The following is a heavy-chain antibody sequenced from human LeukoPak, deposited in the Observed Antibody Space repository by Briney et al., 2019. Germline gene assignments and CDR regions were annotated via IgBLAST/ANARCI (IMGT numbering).Heavy chain of an antibody. CDR3: AKDHYDSSGYYSLWYYYYGMDV. V-gene: IGHV3-30*18. CDR1: GFTFSSYG. D-gene: IGHD3-22*01. Sequence: HPGRSLRLSCAASGFTFSSYGMHWVRQAPGKGLEWVAVISYDGSNKYYADSVKGRFTISRDNSKNTLYLQMNSLRAEDTAVYYCAKDHYDSSGYYSLWYYYYGMDVWGRGTTVTVSS. CDR2: ISYDGSNK. J-gene: IGHJ6*02.